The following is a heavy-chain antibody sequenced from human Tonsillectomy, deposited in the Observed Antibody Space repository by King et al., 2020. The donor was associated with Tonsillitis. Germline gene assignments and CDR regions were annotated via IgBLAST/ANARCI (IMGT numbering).Heavy chain of an antibody. CDR1: GFTFSSYG. D-gene: IGHD2-2*01. CDR2: ISYDGSNK. CDR3: AGTSSSEGNWFDP. V-gene: IGHV3-30*03. Sequence: VQLVESGGGVVQPGRSLRLSCAASGFTFSSYGMHWVRQAPGQGLEWVAVISYDGSNKYYADSVKGRFTISRDNSKNTLYLQMNSLRAEDTAVYYCAGTSSSEGNWFDPWGQGTLVTVSS. J-gene: IGHJ5*02.